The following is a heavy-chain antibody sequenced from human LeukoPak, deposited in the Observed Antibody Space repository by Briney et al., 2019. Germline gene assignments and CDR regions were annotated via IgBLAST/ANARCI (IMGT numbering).Heavy chain of an antibody. CDR3: ARDQTMGLAAAVDS. Sequence: ASVKVSCKASGGTFSSYAISWVRQAPGQGLEWMGGIIPIFGTANYAQKFQGRVTITADESTSTAYMELSSLRSEDTAVYYCARDQTMGLAAAVDSWGQGTLVTVSS. D-gene: IGHD6-13*01. V-gene: IGHV1-69*13. CDR2: IIPIFGTA. CDR1: GGTFSSYA. J-gene: IGHJ4*02.